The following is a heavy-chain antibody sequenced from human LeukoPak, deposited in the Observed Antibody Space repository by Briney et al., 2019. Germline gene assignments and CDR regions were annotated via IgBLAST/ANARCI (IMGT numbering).Heavy chain of an antibody. Sequence: GGSLRLSCAASGFTFSSYEMNWVRQAPGKGLEWVSYISSSGSTIYYADSVKGRFTISRDNAKNSLYLQMNSLRAEDTAVYYCARDPVAVPGPRDYGMDVWGQGTTVTVSS. CDR3: ARDPVAVPGPRDYGMDV. J-gene: IGHJ6*02. CDR2: ISSSGSTI. V-gene: IGHV3-48*03. CDR1: GFTFSSYE. D-gene: IGHD6-19*01.